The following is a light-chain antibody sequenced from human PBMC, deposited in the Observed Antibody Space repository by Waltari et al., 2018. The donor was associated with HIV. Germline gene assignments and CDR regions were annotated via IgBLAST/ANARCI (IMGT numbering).Light chain of an antibody. CDR2: DND. Sequence: QSVLTQPPSVSAAPGQKVAISCSVSCSTIRTDFVSWYQHVPGSAPKLLIYDNDKRPSGIPDRFSGSKSGTSATLDITGLQTGDGADYYCGTWDRSMDGGVFGGGTKLTVL. CDR1: CSTIRTDF. V-gene: IGLV1-51*01. CDR3: GTWDRSMDGGV. J-gene: IGLJ2*01.